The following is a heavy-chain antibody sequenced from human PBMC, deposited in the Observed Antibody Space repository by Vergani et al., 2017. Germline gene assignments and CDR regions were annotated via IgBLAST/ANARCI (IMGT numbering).Heavy chain of an antibody. V-gene: IGHV1-46*02. Sequence: VQLVQSGAEVRKPGASVTVSCTASGYIFKNDYIHWLRQAPGQAFEWMGILNPTTGHTTSAQKFMGRVDMTRDPSTDTSTRTVQMTLSSLRSEDTAVYYCARAKAPYRSRLVGGYWFDPWGQGTLVTVSS. CDR2: LNPTTGHT. CDR1: GYIFKNDY. J-gene: IGHJ5*02. CDR3: ARAKAPYRSRLVGGYWFDP. D-gene: IGHD6-19*01.